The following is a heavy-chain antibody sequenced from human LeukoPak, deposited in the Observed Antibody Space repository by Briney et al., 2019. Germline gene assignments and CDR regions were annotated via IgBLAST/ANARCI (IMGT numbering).Heavy chain of an antibody. V-gene: IGHV4-34*01. J-gene: IGHJ4*02. CDR2: INHSGST. CDR3: ARGLPRYCSGGSCYYGY. CDR1: GGSFSGYY. D-gene: IGHD2-15*01. Sequence: PSETLSLTCAVYGGSFSGYYWSWIRQPPGKGLEWIGEINHSGSTNYNPSLKSRVTISVDTSKNQFSLKLSSVTAADTAVYYCARGLPRYCSGGSCYYGYWGQGTLVTVSS.